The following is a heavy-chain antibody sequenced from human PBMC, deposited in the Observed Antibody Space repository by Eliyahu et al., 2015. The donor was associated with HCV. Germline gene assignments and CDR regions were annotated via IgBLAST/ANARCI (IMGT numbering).Heavy chain of an antibody. CDR2: INHSGST. CDR3: ARRQGPYYYGSGRLYYYYYMDV. Sequence: QVQLQQWGAGLLKPSETLSLTCAVYGGSFSGXYWXXIRQPPGKGLEWIGEINHSGSTNYNPSLKSRXTISVDTSKNQFSLKLSSVTAADTAVYYCARRQGPYYYGSGRLYYYYYMDVWGKGTTVTVSS. CDR1: GGSFSGXY. J-gene: IGHJ6*03. D-gene: IGHD3-10*01. V-gene: IGHV4-34*01.